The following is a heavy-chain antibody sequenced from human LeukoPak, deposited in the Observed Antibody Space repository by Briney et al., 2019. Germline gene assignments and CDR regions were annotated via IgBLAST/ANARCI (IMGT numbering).Heavy chain of an antibody. CDR3: ARLGAIATNGYYYYYMDV. Sequence: SETLSLTCAVYGGSFSGFYWSWIRQPPGKGLEWIGEINHSGSTNYNPSLKSRVTISVDTSKNQFSLKLSSVTAADTAVYYCARLGAIATNGYYYYYMDVWGKGTTVTVSS. CDR1: GGSFSGFY. CDR2: INHSGST. D-gene: IGHD1-26*01. J-gene: IGHJ6*03. V-gene: IGHV4-34*01.